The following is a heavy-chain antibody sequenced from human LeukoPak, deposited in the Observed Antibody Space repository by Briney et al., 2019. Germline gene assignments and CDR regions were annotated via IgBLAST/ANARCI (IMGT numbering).Heavy chain of an antibody. J-gene: IGHJ4*02. D-gene: IGHD3-10*01. CDR3: ARGGSHAY. CDR1: GFTFSNYW. V-gene: IGHV3-7*05. CDR2: IKPDGSET. Sequence: GGSLRLSCAASGFTFSNYWMSWVRQAPGTGLEWVANIKPDGSETHYVDSVKGRCTISRDSAKNSLYLQMNSLRAEDTAVYYCARGGSHAYWGQGTLVPVSS.